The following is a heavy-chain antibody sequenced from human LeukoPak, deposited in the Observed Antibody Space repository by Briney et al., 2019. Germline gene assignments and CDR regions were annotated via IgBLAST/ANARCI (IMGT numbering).Heavy chain of an antibody. CDR1: GYTFTSYG. Sequence: SVKVSCKASGYTFTSYGISWVRQAPGQGLEWMGGIIPIFGTANYAQKFQGRVTITTDESTSTAYMELSSLRSEDTAVYYCATEYSSFSGWGQGTLVTVSS. J-gene: IGHJ4*02. CDR3: ATEYSSFSG. CDR2: IIPIFGTA. D-gene: IGHD6-6*01. V-gene: IGHV1-69*05.